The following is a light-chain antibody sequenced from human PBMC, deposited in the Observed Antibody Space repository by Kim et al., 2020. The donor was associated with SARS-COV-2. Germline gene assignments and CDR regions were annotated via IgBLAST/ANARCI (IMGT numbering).Light chain of an antibody. V-gene: IGLV2-14*03. Sequence: PGNSITISSGGSGSNISPSKYVSWYQQYPGKAPKLIIYDVNRRPSGISSRFSGSRSGDTASLTISDIQPEDEADYFCSSFADTTTLFGGGTKVTVL. CDR2: DVN. CDR3: SSFADTTTL. CDR1: GSNISPSKY. J-gene: IGLJ2*01.